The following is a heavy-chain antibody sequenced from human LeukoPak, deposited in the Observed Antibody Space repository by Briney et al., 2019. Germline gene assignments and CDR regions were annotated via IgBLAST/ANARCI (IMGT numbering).Heavy chain of an antibody. CDR1: GGSIRSHY. CDR3: ARDRRRDLLHAFDI. J-gene: IGHJ3*02. Sequence: PSETLSLTCTVSGGSIRSHYWSWIRQPPGKGLEWIAYIDYSGSTNYNPSLKSRVTISVDASKNQFSLKLSSVTAADTAVYYCARDRRRDLLHAFDIWGQGTMVTVSS. D-gene: IGHD1-26*01. CDR2: IDYSGST. V-gene: IGHV4-59*11.